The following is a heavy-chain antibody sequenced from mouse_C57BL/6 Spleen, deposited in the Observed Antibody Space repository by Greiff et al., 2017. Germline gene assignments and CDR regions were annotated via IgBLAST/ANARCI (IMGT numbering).Heavy chain of an antibody. Sequence: QVHVKQPGAELVKPGASVKLSCKASGYTFTAYTINWVKQRPGQGLEWIGWFYPGSGSIKYNEKFKDKATLTADKSSNTVYMELSSLTSEDSAVYFCAGHGLTPLAYWGQGTLVTVSA. CDR1: GYTFTAYT. D-gene: IGHD6-1*01. CDR3: AGHGLTPLAY. V-gene: IGHV1-62-2*01. J-gene: IGHJ3*01. CDR2: FYPGSGSI.